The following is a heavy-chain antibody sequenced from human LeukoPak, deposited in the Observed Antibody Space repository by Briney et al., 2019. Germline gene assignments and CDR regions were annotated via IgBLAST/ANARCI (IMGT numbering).Heavy chain of an antibody. CDR2: ISSSSSYI. CDR1: GFTFSSYS. D-gene: IGHD6-19*01. CDR3: ASKITPGIAVAVDY. V-gene: IGHV3-21*01. J-gene: IGHJ4*02. Sequence: GGSLRVSCAASGFTFSSYSMNWVRQAPGKGLEWVSSISSSSSYIYYADSVKGRFTISRDNAKNSLYLQMNSLRAEDTAVYYCASKITPGIAVAVDYWGQGTLVTVSS.